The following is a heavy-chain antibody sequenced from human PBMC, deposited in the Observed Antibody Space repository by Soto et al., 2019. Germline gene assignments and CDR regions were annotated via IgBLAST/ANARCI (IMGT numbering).Heavy chain of an antibody. Sequence: QVQLVESGAEVKKPGASVKVSCKASGYTFTNYGISWVRQAPGQGLEWMGWISGYNGNTKYAQKFQGRVTMTTDTPTNTAYMDLRSLRSDDTAVYYCASDREYYYDSSGNYYYHYGMDVWGQGTTVTVS. CDR3: ASDREYYYDSSGNYYYHYGMDV. V-gene: IGHV1-18*04. CDR1: GYTFTNYG. D-gene: IGHD3-22*01. J-gene: IGHJ6*02. CDR2: ISGYNGNT.